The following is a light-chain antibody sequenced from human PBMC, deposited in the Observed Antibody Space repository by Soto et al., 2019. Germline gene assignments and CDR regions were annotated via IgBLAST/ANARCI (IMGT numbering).Light chain of an antibody. CDR3: QQYSNYWT. Sequence: DIQMTQSPSTLSASVGDRVTITCRASQSISSWLAWYQQKPGKAPKLLIYDASSLESGVPSRFSGSGSGTEFTLTISRLQPDAFATYYCQQYSNYWTFGQGTKVEIK. CDR1: QSISSW. J-gene: IGKJ1*01. V-gene: IGKV1-5*01. CDR2: DAS.